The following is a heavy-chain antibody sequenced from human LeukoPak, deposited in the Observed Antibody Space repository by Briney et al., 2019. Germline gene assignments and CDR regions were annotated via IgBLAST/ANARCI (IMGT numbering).Heavy chain of an antibody. V-gene: IGHV3-23*01. J-gene: IGHJ4*02. CDR3: AKDQMGLRFLEWLSPFDY. CDR2: ISGSGGST. D-gene: IGHD3-3*01. CDR1: GFTFSSYA. Sequence: PGGSLRLSCAASGFTFSSYAMSWVRQAPGKGLEWVSAISGSGGSTYYADSVKGRFTISRDNSKNTLYLQMNSLRAEYTAVYYCAKDQMGLRFLEWLSPFDYWGQGTLVTVSS.